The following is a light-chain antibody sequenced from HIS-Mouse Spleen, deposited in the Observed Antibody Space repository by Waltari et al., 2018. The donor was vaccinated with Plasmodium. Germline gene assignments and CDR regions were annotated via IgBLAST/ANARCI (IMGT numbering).Light chain of an antibody. CDR1: SSDVGGYNY. CDR3: SSYAGSNNLV. Sequence: QPPSASGSPGQSVTISCTGTSSDVGGYNYFSWYQQHPGKAPKLMIYEVSKRPSGVPDRFSGSKSGNTASLTVSGLQAEDEADYYCSSYAGSNNLVFGGGTKLTVL. J-gene: IGLJ3*02. V-gene: IGLV2-8*01. CDR2: EVS.